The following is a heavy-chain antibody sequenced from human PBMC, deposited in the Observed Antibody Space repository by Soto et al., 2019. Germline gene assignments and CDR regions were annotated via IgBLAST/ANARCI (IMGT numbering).Heavy chain of an antibody. CDR3: ARTRSAWSDFHYYSLDG. D-gene: IGHD1-26*01. CDR2: ISYDSTKT. CDR1: GFTFNSYG. Sequence: GGSLRLSCAASGFTFNSYGMHWVRQGPGNGLEWVAFISYDSTKTYYADSVKGRFTISRDNSNSALYVQMNSLTGEDTAVYYCARTRSAWSDFHYYSLDGWGKGTTVTAPQ. J-gene: IGHJ6*04. V-gene: IGHV3-30*03.